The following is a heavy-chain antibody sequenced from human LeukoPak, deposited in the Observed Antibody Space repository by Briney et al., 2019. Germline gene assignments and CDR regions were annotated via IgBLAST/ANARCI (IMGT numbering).Heavy chain of an antibody. CDR3: ARELQGFDY. CDR2: IKQDGSEK. CDR1: GFTVSSNY. D-gene: IGHD4-11*01. Sequence: GGSLRLSCAASGFTVSSNYMSWVRQAPGKGLEWVANIKQDGSEKYYVDSVKGRFTISRDNAKNSLYLQMNSLRAEDTAVYYCARELQGFDYWGQGTLVTVSS. J-gene: IGHJ4*02. V-gene: IGHV3-7*01.